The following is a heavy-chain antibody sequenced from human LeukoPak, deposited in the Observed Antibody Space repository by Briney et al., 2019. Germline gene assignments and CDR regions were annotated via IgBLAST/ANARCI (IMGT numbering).Heavy chain of an antibody. CDR2: INHSGST. D-gene: IGHD2-15*01. CDR1: GGSFSGYY. V-gene: IGHV4-34*01. CDR3: AQAVVAATRYYYYYYMDV. J-gene: IGHJ6*03. Sequence: SETLSLTCAVYGGSFSGYYWSWIRQPPGKGLEWIGEINHSGSTNYNPYLKSRVTISVDTSKNQFSLQLSSVTAADTAVYYCAQAVVAATRYYYYYYMDVWGKGTTVTVSS.